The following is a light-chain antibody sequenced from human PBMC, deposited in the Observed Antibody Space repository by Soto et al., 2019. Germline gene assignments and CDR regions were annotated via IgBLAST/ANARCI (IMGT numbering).Light chain of an antibody. CDR1: QSISSW. J-gene: IGKJ1*01. V-gene: IGKV1-5*03. CDR2: KAS. CDR3: QQYSSYSTT. Sequence: DIQMTQSPSTLSASVGDRVTITCRASQSISSWLAWYQQKPGKAPKLLIHKASSLESGVPSRFSGSGSGTEFTLTISSLQPYDFASYYCQQYSSYSTTFGQGTKVEIK.